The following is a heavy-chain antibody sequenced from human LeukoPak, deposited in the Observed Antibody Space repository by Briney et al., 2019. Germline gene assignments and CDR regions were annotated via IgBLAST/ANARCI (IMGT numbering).Heavy chain of an antibody. CDR1: GFTFSSYA. J-gene: IGHJ4*02. Sequence: PGGSLRLSCAASGFTFSSYAMHWVRQAPGKGLEWVAVISYDGSNKYYADSVKGRFTISRDNSKNTLYLQMNSLRAEDTAVYYCANLVGAKVGWGQGTLVTVSS. D-gene: IGHD1-26*01. CDR3: ANLVGAKVG. CDR2: ISYDGSNK. V-gene: IGHV3-30-3*01.